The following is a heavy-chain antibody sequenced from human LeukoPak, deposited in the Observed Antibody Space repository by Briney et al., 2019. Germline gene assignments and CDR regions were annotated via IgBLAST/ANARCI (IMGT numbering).Heavy chain of an antibody. J-gene: IGHJ3*02. D-gene: IGHD2-2*01. CDR2: ISSSGSTI. V-gene: IGHV3-11*04. CDR1: GFTFSDYY. Sequence: GGSLRLSCAASGFTFSDYYMSWIRQAPGKGPEWVSYISSSGSTIYYADSVKGRFTISRDNAKKSLYLQMNSLRAEDTAVYYCASRGALYCSSTSCAFDIWGQGTMVTVSS. CDR3: ASRGALYCSSTSCAFDI.